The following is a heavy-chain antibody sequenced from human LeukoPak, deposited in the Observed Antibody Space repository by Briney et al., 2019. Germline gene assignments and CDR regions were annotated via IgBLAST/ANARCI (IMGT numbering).Heavy chain of an antibody. CDR1: GYTFTGYY. D-gene: IGHD3-16*01. CDR3: ARDRVWYGFWDAFDI. V-gene: IGHV1-2*02. J-gene: IGHJ3*02. CDR2: INPNSGGT. Sequence: EASVTVSCKASGYTFTGYYMHWVRRAPGQGLEWMGWINPNSGGTNYAQKFQGRVTMTRDTSISTAYMELSRLRSDDTAVYYCARDRVWYGFWDAFDIWGQGTMVTVSS.